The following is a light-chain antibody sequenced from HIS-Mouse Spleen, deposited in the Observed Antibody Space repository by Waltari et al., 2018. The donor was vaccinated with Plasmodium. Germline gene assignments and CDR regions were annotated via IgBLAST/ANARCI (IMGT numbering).Light chain of an antibody. CDR1: SSDVGGYNY. Sequence: QSALTQPPSASGSPGQSVTISCTVTSSDVGGYNYVSWYKHHPGNDPKLMIYVVSKRPSGVPDRFSGSKSGNTASLTVSGLQAEDEADYYCSSYAGSSVFGTGTKVTVL. V-gene: IGLV2-8*01. J-gene: IGLJ1*01. CDR2: VVS. CDR3: SSYAGSSV.